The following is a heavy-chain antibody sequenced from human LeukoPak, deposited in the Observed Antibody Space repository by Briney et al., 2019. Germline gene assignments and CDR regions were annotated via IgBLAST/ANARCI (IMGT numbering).Heavy chain of an antibody. D-gene: IGHD3-16*02. CDR1: GDSIRRDNYY. CDR2: IYYSGST. CDR3: ATHPLLDY. V-gene: IGHV4-39*01. Sequence: SATLSLTCTVSGDSIRRDNYYWGWIRQPPGKGLEWIGSIYYSGSTYYNPSLKSRVSISVDPSKNQFSLKLTSVTAADTAVYYCATHPLLDYWGQGPLVTVSS. J-gene: IGHJ4*02.